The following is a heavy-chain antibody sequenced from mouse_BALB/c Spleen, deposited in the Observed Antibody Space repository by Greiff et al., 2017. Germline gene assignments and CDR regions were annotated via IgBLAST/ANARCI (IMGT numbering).Heavy chain of an antibody. CDR3: ARRRYDVYAMDY. V-gene: IGHV5-6-5*01. CDR2: ISSGGST. D-gene: IGHD2-14*01. Sequence: EVQRVESGGGLVKPGGSLKLSCAASGFTFSSYAMSWVRQTPEKRLEWVASISSGGSTYYPDSVKGRFTISRDNARNIQYLQMSSLRSEDTAMYYCARRRYDVYAMDYWGQGTSVTVSS. J-gene: IGHJ4*01. CDR1: GFTFSSYA.